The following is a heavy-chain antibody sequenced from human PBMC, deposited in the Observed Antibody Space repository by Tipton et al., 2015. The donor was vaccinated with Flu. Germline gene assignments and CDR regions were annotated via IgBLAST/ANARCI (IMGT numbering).Heavy chain of an antibody. Sequence: SLRLSCTASGFTFSIYAMNWVRQAPGKGLEWVSSITGSGSYTYYADSVKGRFTISRDNSNNTLYLQMNTLRPEDTALYYCAKGSATVLGDTTDFQHWGRGTLVTVSS. CDR3: AKGSATVLGDTTDFQH. CDR1: GFTFSIYA. V-gene: IGHV3-23*01. J-gene: IGHJ1*01. D-gene: IGHD1-26*01. CDR2: ITGSGSYT.